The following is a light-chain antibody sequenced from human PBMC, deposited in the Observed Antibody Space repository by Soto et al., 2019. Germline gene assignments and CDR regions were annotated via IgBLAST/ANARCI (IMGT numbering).Light chain of an antibody. J-gene: IGKJ4*01. CDR3: QQYNNWLT. CDR1: QNLSSG. V-gene: IGKV3-15*01. Sequence: VLSQSPCPLXPXPXXXAXXXCRASQNLSSGYVAWYQQKPGQAPRILIYGASTRATGIPARFSGSGSGTEFTLTISSLQSEDFAVYCCQQYNNWLTFGGGTKVDIK. CDR2: GAS.